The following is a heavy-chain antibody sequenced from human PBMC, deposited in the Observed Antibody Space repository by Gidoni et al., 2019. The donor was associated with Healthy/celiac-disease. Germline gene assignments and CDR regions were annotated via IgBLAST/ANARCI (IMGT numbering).Heavy chain of an antibody. Sequence: QLQLQESGPGLVKPSETLSLTCTVSGGSISSSSYSWGWIRQPPGKGLEWIGSIYYSGSTYYNPSLKSRVTISVDTSKNQFSLKLSSVTAADTAVYYCARAGGDIVVVVAATPFDYWGQGTLVTVSS. V-gene: IGHV4-39*01. CDR1: GGSISSSSYS. CDR3: ARAGGDIVVVVAATPFDY. D-gene: IGHD2-15*01. CDR2: IYYSGST. J-gene: IGHJ4*02.